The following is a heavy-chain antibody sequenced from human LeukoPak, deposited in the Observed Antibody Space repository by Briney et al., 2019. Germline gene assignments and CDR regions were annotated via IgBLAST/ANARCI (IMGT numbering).Heavy chain of an antibody. CDR2: ISYDGSNK. V-gene: IGHV3-30-3*01. Sequence: HPGRSLRLSCAASGFTFSSYAMHWVRQAPGKGLEWVAVISYDGSNKYYADSVKGRFTISRDNSKNTLYLQMTSLRAEDTAVYYRASAVGFGAGIYGMDVWGHGPTVTASS. J-gene: IGHJ6*02. CDR1: GFTFSSYA. D-gene: IGHD3-10*01. CDR3: ASAVGFGAGIYGMDV.